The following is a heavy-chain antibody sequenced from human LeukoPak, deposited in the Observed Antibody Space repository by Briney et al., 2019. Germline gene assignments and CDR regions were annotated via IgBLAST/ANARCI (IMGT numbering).Heavy chain of an antibody. V-gene: IGHV4-39*07. D-gene: IGHD2-2*01. CDR2: IYYSGST. CDR3: ARKPKLIEVPAAYLFDA. CDR1: GGSISSSSYY. Sequence: SETLSLTCTVSGGSISSSSYYWGWIRQPPGKGLVWIGSIYYSGSTYYNPSLKSRVTISVDTSKNQFSLKLRSGTAAATSVYSCARKPKLIEVPAAYLFDAAGQRTLVSVPS. J-gene: IGHJ5*02.